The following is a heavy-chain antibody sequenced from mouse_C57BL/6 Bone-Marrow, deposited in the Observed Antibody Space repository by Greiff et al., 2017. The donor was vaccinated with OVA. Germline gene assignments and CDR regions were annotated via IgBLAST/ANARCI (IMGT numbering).Heavy chain of an antibody. J-gene: IGHJ3*01. CDR1: GYTFTDYY. D-gene: IGHD1-2*01. CDR3: ARLSLLRRGAWFAY. V-gene: IGHV1-26*01. Sequence: VQLQQSGPELVKPGASVKISCKASGYTFTDYYMNWVKQSHGKSLEWIGDINPNNGGTSYNQKFKGKATLTVDKSSSTAYMELRSLTSEDSAVYYCARLSLLRRGAWFAYWGQGTLVTVSA. CDR2: INPNNGGT.